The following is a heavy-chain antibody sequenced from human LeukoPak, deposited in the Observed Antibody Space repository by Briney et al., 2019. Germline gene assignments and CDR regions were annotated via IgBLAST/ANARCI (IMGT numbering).Heavy chain of an antibody. Sequence: GGSLRLSCAASGFIFSSYGMQWVRQAPGKGLEWVAFTRYDGSNEYYADSVKGRFTISRDNSKNTPYLQMNSLRAEDTAVYYCAKDRGVELLWFGETDSWGQGTLVTVSS. CDR3: AKDRGVELLWFGETDS. CDR1: GFIFSSYG. CDR2: TRYDGSNE. J-gene: IGHJ4*02. V-gene: IGHV3-30*02. D-gene: IGHD3-10*01.